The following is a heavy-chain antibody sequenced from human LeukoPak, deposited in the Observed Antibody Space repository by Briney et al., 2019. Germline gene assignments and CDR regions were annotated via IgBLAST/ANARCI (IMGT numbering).Heavy chain of an antibody. V-gene: IGHV3-23*01. D-gene: IGHD2-2*01. CDR2: IAISDGKT. Sequence: GGSLRLSCVASGFSFSNYWMHWVRQAPGKGLVWVSTIAISDGKTYYADSVKGRFSISRDNSKNTLYLQMDSLRAEDTAVYYCAKLGTSDDYWGQGTLVTVSS. CDR1: GFSFSNYW. CDR3: AKLGTSDDY. J-gene: IGHJ4*02.